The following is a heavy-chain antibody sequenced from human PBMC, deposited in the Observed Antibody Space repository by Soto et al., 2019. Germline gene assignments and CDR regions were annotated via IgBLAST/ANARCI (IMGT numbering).Heavy chain of an antibody. J-gene: IGHJ4*02. V-gene: IGHV3-21*01. Sequence: GGSLRLCWAASDFNFSTCTMNWVRQAPGKGLEWVSSISSSSGRVYYADSVKGRFTISRDNAKNSLFLQMNSLRAEYTAVYYCAGRYCSNGVWPFDAWGQGNLVTVSS. CDR2: ISSSSGRV. CDR3: AGRYCSNGVWPFDA. CDR1: DFNFSTCT. D-gene: IGHD2-8*01.